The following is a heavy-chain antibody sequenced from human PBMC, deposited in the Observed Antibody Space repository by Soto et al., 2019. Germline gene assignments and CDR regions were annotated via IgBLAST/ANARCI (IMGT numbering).Heavy chain of an antibody. Sequence: SETLSLTCAVYGGSFSGYYWSWIRQPPGKGLEWIGEINHSGSTNYNPSLKSRVTISVDTSKNQFSLKLSSVTAADTAVYYCARENYDFWSGYYRPTDYYYYYGMDVWGQGTTVTVSS. CDR1: GGSFSGYY. CDR2: INHSGST. CDR3: ARENYDFWSGYYRPTDYYYYYGMDV. J-gene: IGHJ6*02. D-gene: IGHD3-3*01. V-gene: IGHV4-34*01.